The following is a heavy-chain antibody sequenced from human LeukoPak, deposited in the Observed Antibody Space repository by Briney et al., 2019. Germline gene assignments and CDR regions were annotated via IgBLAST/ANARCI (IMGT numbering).Heavy chain of an antibody. CDR2: IYYSGST. Sequence: SETLSLTCTVSGGSIGSYYWSWIRQPPGKGLEWIGYIYYSGSTNYNPSLKSRVTISVDTSKNQFSLKLSSVTAADTAVYYCARHVLLWFGVYRKRGGDYMDVWGKGTTVTISS. J-gene: IGHJ6*03. D-gene: IGHD3-10*01. V-gene: IGHV4-59*08. CDR1: GGSIGSYY. CDR3: ARHVLLWFGVYRKRGGDYMDV.